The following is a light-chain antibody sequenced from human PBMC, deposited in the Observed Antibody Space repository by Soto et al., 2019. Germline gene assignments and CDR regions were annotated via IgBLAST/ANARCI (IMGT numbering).Light chain of an antibody. CDR3: QQRKDWGS. V-gene: IGKV3-11*01. CDR1: QSVGAQ. J-gene: IGKJ4*01. CDR2: GAS. Sequence: EVVLTQYPATLSLSPGERATLSCRASQSVGAQFAWYQQKPGQSPRLLIYGASNRASGISARFSGSGSGTEFTLTIASLEPEDSAVYYCQQRKDWGSFGGGTRVEIQ.